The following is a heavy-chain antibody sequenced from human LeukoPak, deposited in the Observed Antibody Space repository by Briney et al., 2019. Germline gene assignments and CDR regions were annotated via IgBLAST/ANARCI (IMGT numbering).Heavy chain of an antibody. Sequence: GGSLRLSCAASGFTFSSYAMHWVRQAPGKGLEWVAVISYDGSNKYYADSVKGRVTISRDNSKNTLYLQMNSLRAEDTAVYYCASVTSYFGDYWGQGTLVTVSS. D-gene: IGHD2/OR15-2a*01. V-gene: IGHV3-30*04. CDR1: GFTFSSYA. CDR2: ISYDGSNK. CDR3: ASVTSYFGDY. J-gene: IGHJ4*02.